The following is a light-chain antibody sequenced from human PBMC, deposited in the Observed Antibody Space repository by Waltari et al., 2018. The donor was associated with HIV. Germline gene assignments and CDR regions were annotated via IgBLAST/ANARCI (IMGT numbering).Light chain of an antibody. Sequence: SSELTQDPAVSVALGQTVRITCQGDSLRNYYASWYQQKPGQAPVLVIYGKNDRPSGIPDRFSGSSSGHTASLTITGAQAEDEADYYCHSRDSSGNPNWVFGGGTKLTVL. CDR2: GKN. CDR3: HSRDSSGNPNWV. CDR1: SLRNYY. V-gene: IGLV3-19*01. J-gene: IGLJ3*02.